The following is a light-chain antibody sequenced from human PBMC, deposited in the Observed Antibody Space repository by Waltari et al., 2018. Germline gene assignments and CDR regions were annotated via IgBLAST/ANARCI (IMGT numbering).Light chain of an antibody. V-gene: IGKV2-30*02. CDR3: MQGTHWPYT. J-gene: IGKJ2*01. Sequence: DVVMTQSPLSLPVTLGRPASISCSSRQSLVHSDGNTHLVWFHQRPGQSPRRLIYKVSIRDSEVPDRFSGGGSATDFTLRISRVEAEDVGVYYCMQGTHWPYTFGQGTKLDIK. CDR1: QSLVHSDGNTH. CDR2: KVS.